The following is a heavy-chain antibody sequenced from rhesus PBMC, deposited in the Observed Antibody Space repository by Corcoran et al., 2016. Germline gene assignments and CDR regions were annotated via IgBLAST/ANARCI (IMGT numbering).Heavy chain of an antibody. Sequence: EVQLVESGGGLVQLGGSLRLSCVASGFTFSDYWMAWVRQPTGKGLEWVSSICLRSVSSTIYLDPFMGRFTISRDNATNILYLQMISRRAEDTAVYYCARHHLTTVAAAFDYWCRGVLVTASS. CDR3: ARHHLTTVAAAFDY. CDR1: GFTFSDYW. D-gene: IGHD6-43*01. J-gene: IGHJ4*01. V-gene: IGHV3-37*01. CDR2: ICLRSVSST.